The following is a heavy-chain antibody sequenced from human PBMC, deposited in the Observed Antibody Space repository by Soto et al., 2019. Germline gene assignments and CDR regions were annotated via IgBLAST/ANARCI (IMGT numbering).Heavy chain of an antibody. CDR1: GFTVSSYA. CDR3: AKNQGVELVPLATVDWFDP. D-gene: IGHD1-26*01. CDR2: ISGSGFKK. Sequence: GGSLRLSCAASGFTVSSYAMLWVRQAPGKGLEWISSISGSGFKKYYADSVKGRFTISRDNSKSTVYLELNNLSAEDTAVYHCAKNQGVELVPLATVDWFDPWGQGSVVTVSS. J-gene: IGHJ5*02. V-gene: IGHV3-23*01.